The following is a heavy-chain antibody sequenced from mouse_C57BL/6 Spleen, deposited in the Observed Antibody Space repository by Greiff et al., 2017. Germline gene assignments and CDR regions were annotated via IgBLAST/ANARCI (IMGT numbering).Heavy chain of an antibody. J-gene: IGHJ4*01. Sequence: VQLQQSGPGLVAPSQSLSISCTVSGFSLTSYGVDWVRQSPGQGLEWLGVIWGVGSTNYNSALKSRLSISKDNSKSQVFLKMNSLQTDDTAMYYCARAGFDAMDYWGQGTSVTVSS. CDR1: GFSLTSYG. CDR2: IWGVGST. D-gene: IGHD3-1*01. CDR3: ARAGFDAMDY. V-gene: IGHV2-6*01.